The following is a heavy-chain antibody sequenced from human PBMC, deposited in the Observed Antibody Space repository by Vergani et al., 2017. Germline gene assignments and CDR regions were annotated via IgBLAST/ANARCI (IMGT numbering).Heavy chain of an antibody. V-gene: IGHV3-21*03. D-gene: IGHD2-15*01. CDR1: GFTFSSYS. CDR3: TRDGDCSGGSCYPYYYGMDV. CDR2: ISSSSSYI. Sequence: EVQLVESGGGLVQPGGSLRLSCAASGFTFSSYSMNWVRQAPGKGLEWVSSISSSSSYIYYAESVKGRVTISRDNAKNSLYLQMNSLRAEDTAVYYCTRDGDCSGGSCYPYYYGMDVWGQGTTVTVSS. J-gene: IGHJ6*02.